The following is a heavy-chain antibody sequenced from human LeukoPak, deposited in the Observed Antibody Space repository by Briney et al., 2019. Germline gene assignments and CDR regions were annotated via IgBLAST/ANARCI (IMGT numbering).Heavy chain of an antibody. CDR2: INHSGST. CDR1: GGSFSGYY. D-gene: IGHD3-22*01. Sequence: PSETLSLTCAVYGGSFSGYYWSWIRQPPGKGLEWIGEINHSGSTNYNPSLKSRVTISVDTSKNQFSLKLSSVTAADTAVYYCARQATGYYDSSGYHDYWGQGTLVTVSS. V-gene: IGHV4-34*01. J-gene: IGHJ4*02. CDR3: ARQATGYYDSSGYHDY.